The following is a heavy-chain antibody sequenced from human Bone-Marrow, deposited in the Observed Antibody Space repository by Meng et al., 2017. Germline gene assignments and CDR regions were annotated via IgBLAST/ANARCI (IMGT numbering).Heavy chain of an antibody. J-gene: IGHJ6*02. CDR1: GFTFSSYA. V-gene: IGHV3-53*01. CDR3: ARAFMADGMDV. CDR2: IYSGGST. Sequence: GGSLRLSCAASGFTFSSYAMSWVRQAPGKGLEWVSIIYSGGSTYYADSVKGRFTISRDNSKNTLYLQMNSLRAEDTAVYYCARAFMADGMDVWGQGTMVTVSS. D-gene: IGHD3-10*01.